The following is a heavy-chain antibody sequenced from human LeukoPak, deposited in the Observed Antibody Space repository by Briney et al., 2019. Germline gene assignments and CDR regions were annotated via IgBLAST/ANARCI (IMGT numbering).Heavy chain of an antibody. CDR3: VRGFSVVAATRNAWFDP. CDR2: TYYMSKWFD. CDR1: GDSVSNNSAA. D-gene: IGHD2-15*01. J-gene: IGHJ5*02. Sequence: SQPLSLTCAISGDSVSNNSAAWHWIRQSPSRGLEWLGRTYYMSKWFDDYAVSVKGRITINPDTSKNQFSLHLNSVTPEDTAVYYCVRGFSVVAATRNAWFDPWGQGTLVTVSS. V-gene: IGHV6-1*01.